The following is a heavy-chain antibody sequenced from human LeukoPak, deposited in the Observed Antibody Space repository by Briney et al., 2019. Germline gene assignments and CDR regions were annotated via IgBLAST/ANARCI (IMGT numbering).Heavy chain of an antibody. V-gene: IGHV1-46*01. CDR1: GYTFTSYY. CDR3: AREVTMVRGVIHSDAFDI. J-gene: IGHJ3*02. D-gene: IGHD3-10*01. Sequence: ASVKVSCKASGYTFTSYYMHWVRQAPGQGLEWMGIINPSGGSTSYAQKFQGRVTMTRDTSTSTVYMELSSLRSEDTAVYYCAREVTMVRGVIHSDAFDIWGQGTMVTVSS. CDR2: INPSGGST.